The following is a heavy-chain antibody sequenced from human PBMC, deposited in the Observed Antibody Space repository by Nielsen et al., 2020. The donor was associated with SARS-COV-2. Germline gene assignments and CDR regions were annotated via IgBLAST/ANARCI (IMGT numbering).Heavy chain of an antibody. J-gene: IGHJ5*02. CDR1: GFTFSSYA. CDR3: AHRRKWDNPLRFDP. Sequence: GGSLRLSCAASGFTFSSYAMSRVRQAPRKGLEWVSAISGSGGSTYYADSVKGRFTISRDNSKNTLYLQMNSPRAEDTAVYYCAHRRKWDNPLRFDPWGQGTLVTVSS. D-gene: IGHD1-14*01. CDR2: ISGSGGST. V-gene: IGHV3-23*01.